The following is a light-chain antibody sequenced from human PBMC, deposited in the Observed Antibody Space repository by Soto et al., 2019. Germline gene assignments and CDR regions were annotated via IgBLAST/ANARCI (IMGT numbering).Light chain of an antibody. Sequence: QSVLAQPPSASGTPGQRVTISCSGSSSNIGSNYVYWYQQVPGTAPKLLIYSNDQRPSGVPDRFSGSKSGTSASLAISGLRSEDEADYYCAAWDDSLSGQGVFGGGTKLTVL. V-gene: IGLV1-47*01. J-gene: IGLJ2*01. CDR2: SND. CDR3: AAWDDSLSGQGV. CDR1: SSNIGSNY.